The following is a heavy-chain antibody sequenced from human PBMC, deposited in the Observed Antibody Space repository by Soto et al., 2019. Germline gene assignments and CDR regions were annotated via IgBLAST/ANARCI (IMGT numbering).Heavy chain of an antibody. Sequence: PSETLSLTCIVSGESVSRGSYHWSWIRQPPGKGLEWIGFKPYTGSPDYNPSLKSRVVISIDRSKNHFSLKLSSVTATGTAVYFCAKVGWGGDSWGQGTLVTVSS. CDR2: KPYTGSP. CDR1: GESVSRGSYH. D-gene: IGHD7-27*01. J-gene: IGHJ4*02. CDR3: AKVGWGGDS. V-gene: IGHV4-61*03.